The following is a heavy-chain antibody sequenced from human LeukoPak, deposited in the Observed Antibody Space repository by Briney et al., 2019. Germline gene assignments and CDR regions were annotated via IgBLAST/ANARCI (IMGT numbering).Heavy chain of an antibody. CDR3: AKDLSSTSPYYGMDV. V-gene: IGHV3-21*04. Sequence: GGSLRLSCAASGFTFSSYSMNWVRQAPGKGLEWVSSISSSSSYIYYADSVKGRFTISRDNAKNSLYLQMNSLRVEDTALYYCAKDLSSTSPYYGMDVWGQGTTVTVSS. CDR1: GFTFSSYS. D-gene: IGHD2-2*01. J-gene: IGHJ6*02. CDR2: ISSSSSYI.